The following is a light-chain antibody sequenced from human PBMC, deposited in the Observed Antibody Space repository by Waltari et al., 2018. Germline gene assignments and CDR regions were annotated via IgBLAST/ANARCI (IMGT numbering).Light chain of an antibody. CDR3: QHYYNFPWT. J-gene: IGKJ1*01. CDR2: GAS. CDR1: QGISTY. V-gene: IGKV1D-8*03. Sequence: VIWMTQSPSLLSPSPGDRVTITCRLSQGISTYLVWYQQKPGRAPDLLIYGASILHSGVPSRFSGSGSGTDFTLTISSLQSEDVATYYCQHYYNFPWTFGQGTKVEIK.